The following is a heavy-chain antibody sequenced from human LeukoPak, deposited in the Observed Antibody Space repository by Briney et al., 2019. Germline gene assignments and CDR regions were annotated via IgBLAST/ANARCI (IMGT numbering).Heavy chain of an antibody. J-gene: IGHJ3*02. V-gene: IGHV4-59*01. D-gene: IGHD3-22*01. CDR1: GGSISSYY. CDR2: IYYSGST. CDR3: AREPGVYYDSTFDI. Sequence: PSETLSLTCTVSGGSISSYYWSWIRQPPWKGLEWIGYIYYSGSTNYNPSLKSRVTISVDTSKNQFSLKLSSVTAADTAVYYCAREPGVYYDSTFDIWGQGTMVTVSS.